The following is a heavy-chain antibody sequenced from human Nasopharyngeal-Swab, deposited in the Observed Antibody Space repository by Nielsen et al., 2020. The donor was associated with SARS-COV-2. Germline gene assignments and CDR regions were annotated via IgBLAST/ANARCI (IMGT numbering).Heavy chain of an antibody. CDR3: AREVMITFGGVIVTHFDY. V-gene: IGHV1-18*01. CDR2: ISAYNGNT. J-gene: IGHJ4*02. Sequence: ASVKVPCKASGYTFTSYGISWVRQAPGQGLEWMGWISAYNGNTNYAQKLQGRVTMTTDTSTSTAYMELRSLRSDDTAVYYCAREVMITFGGVIVTHFDYWGQGTLVTVSS. D-gene: IGHD3-16*02. CDR1: GYTFTSYG.